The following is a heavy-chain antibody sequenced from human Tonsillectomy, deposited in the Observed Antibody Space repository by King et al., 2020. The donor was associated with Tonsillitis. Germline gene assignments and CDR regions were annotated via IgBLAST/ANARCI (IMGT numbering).Heavy chain of an antibody. CDR2: SRSKTNGGTA. CDR3: TTDPFPLYGSGNYRSY. J-gene: IGHJ4*02. V-gene: IGHV3-15*01. CDR1: GFTFTNAW. Sequence: VQLVESGGGLVKPGGSLRLSCAASGFTFTNAWMRWVRQAPGKWLEWVGRSRSKTNGGTADYAAPVKGRFTISRDDLKDTLYLQMNSLKTEDTAVYYCTTDPFPLYGSGNYRSYWGRGTLVTVSS. D-gene: IGHD3-10*01.